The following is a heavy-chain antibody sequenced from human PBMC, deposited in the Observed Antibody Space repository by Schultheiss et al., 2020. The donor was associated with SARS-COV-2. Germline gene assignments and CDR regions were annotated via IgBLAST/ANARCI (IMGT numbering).Heavy chain of an antibody. D-gene: IGHD4-11*01. CDR3: AKDGMTTRPYYFDY. J-gene: IGHJ4*02. Sequence: SETLSLTCTVSGGSISSYYWSWIRQPPGKGLEWIGEINHSGSTNYNPSLKSRVTISVDTSKNQFSLKLSSVTAADTAVYYCAKDGMTTRPYYFDYWGQGTLVTVSS. V-gene: IGHV4-59*12. CDR2: INHSGST. CDR1: GGSISSYY.